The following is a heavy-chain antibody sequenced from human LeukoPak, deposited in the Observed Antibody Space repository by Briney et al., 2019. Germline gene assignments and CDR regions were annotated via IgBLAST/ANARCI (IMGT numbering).Heavy chain of an antibody. V-gene: IGHV1-69*06. J-gene: IGHJ3*02. CDR1: GGTFSSYA. CDR3: ARDHYDILTGPDAFDI. CDR2: IIPIFGTA. D-gene: IGHD3-9*01. Sequence: SVKVSCKASGGTFSSYAISWVRQAPGQGLEWMGGIIPIFGTANYAQKFQGRVTITADKSTSTAYMELSSLRSDDTAVYYCARDHYDILTGPDAFDIWGQGTMVTVSS.